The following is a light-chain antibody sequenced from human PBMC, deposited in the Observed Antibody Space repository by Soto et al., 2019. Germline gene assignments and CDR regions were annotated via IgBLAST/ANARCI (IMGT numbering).Light chain of an antibody. CDR1: QSVSRY. CDR2: DAS. V-gene: IGKV3-11*01. J-gene: IGKJ5*01. Sequence: EIVLTQSPATLSLSPGERATFSCRASQSVSRYLAWYQQKPGQAPRLLIYDASNRATGIPARFSGSGSGTDFTLTISSLEPEDFAVYYCQQRSNWPLITFGQGTRLEIK. CDR3: QQRSNWPLIT.